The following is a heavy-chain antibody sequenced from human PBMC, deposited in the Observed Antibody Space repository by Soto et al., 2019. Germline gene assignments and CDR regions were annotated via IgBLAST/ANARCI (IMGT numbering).Heavy chain of an antibody. CDR3: ARDRNSHEPVDY. V-gene: IGHV3-30-3*01. Sequence: GGSLRLSCAASGFTFSSYAMHWVRQAPGKGLEWVAVISYDGSNKYYADSVKGRFTISRDNSKNTLYLQMNSLRAEDTAVYYCARDRNSHEPVDYWGQGTLVTVSS. CDR2: ISYDGSNK. D-gene: IGHD2-21*01. CDR1: GFTFSSYA. J-gene: IGHJ4*02.